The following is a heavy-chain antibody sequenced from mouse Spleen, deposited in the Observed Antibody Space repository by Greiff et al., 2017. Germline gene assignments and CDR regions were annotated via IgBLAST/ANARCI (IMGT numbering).Heavy chain of an antibody. CDR2: IDPNSGGT. Sequence: VQLQQSGAELVKPGASVKLSCKASGYTFTSYWMHWVKQRPGRGLEWIGRIDPNSGGTKYNEKFKSKATLTVDKPSSIAYMQLSSLTSEDSAVYYCARRRWLPHYYAMDYWGQGTSVTVSS. CDR1: GYTFTSYW. J-gene: IGHJ4*01. CDR3: ARRRWLPHYYAMDY. V-gene: IGHV1-72*01. D-gene: IGHD2-3*01.